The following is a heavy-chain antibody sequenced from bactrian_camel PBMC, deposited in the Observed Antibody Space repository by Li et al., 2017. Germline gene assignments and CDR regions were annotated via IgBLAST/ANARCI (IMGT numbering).Heavy chain of an antibody. CDR1: GATASSYC. D-gene: IGHD4*01. CDR2: FDRDGST. CDR3: AAEISCSSMPLFKRLDSVRYNY. J-gene: IGHJ4*01. Sequence: QLVESGGGSVQAGGSLRLSCAASGATASSYCLGWVRQAPGKEREGVAAFDRDGSTSYVDSVKGRFTISKDNVKKTLYLQMNSLTPEDTSMYYCAAEISCSSMPLFKRLDSVRYNYWGQGTQVTVS. V-gene: IGHV3S26*01.